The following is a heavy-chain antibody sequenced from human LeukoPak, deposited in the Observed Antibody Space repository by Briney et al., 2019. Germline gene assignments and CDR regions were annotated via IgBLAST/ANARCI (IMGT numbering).Heavy chain of an antibody. Sequence: GGSLRLSCAASGFTFSSYEIHWVRQAPGKGLEWVSYISSSGNTIYYADSVQGRFTISRDNSKNTLYLQMISLRAEDTAVYYCARGPEKSLRYYFHYWGQGTLVTVSS. J-gene: IGHJ4*02. CDR3: ARGPEKSLRYYFHY. CDR2: ISSSGNTI. CDR1: GFTFSSYE. V-gene: IGHV3-48*03.